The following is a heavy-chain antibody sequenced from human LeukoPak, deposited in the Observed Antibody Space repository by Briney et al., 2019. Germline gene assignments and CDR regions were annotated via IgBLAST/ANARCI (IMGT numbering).Heavy chain of an antibody. CDR1: GGSISSYY. V-gene: IGHV4-59*08. Sequence: PSETLSLTCTVSGGSISSYYWSWIRQPPGKGLEWIGYIYYIGSTNYNPSLKSRVTISVDTSKNQFSLKLSSVTAADTAVYYCARLRNLLYYYDSSGQLGAFDIWGQGTMVTVSS. CDR3: ARLRNLLYYYDSSGQLGAFDI. CDR2: IYYIGST. D-gene: IGHD3-22*01. J-gene: IGHJ3*02.